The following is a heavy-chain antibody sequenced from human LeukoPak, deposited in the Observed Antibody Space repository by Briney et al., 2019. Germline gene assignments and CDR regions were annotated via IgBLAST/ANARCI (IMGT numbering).Heavy chain of an antibody. V-gene: IGHV4-34*01. J-gene: IGHJ5*02. CDR1: GGSFSGYY. D-gene: IGHD1-14*01. CDR2: INHSGST. CDR3: ARRRTGTDDRSDP. Sequence: SETLSLTCAVYGGSFSGYYWSWIRQPPGKGLEWIGEINHSGSTNYNPSLKSRVTISVDTSKNQFSLKLSSVTAADTAVYYCARRRTGTDDRSDPWGQGTLVTVSS.